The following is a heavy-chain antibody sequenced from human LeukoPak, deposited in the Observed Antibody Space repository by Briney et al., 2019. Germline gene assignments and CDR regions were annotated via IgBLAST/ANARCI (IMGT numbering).Heavy chain of an antibody. CDR2: ISSSSSYI. Sequence: PGGSLRLSCAASGFTFSSYSMNWVRQAPGKGLEWVSSISSSSSYIYYADSVKGRFTISRDNAKNSLYLQMNSLRAEDTAVYYCARDGGLSTMIVVVINAFDIWGQGTMVTVSS. J-gene: IGHJ3*02. V-gene: IGHV3-21*01. CDR3: ARDGGLSTMIVVVINAFDI. D-gene: IGHD3-22*01. CDR1: GFTFSSYS.